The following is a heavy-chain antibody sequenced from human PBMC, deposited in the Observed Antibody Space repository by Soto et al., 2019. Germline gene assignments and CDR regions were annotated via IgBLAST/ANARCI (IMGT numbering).Heavy chain of an antibody. D-gene: IGHD2-2*01. CDR3: VAHRGIPAAKGYYYYGMDV. CDR1: GYTFTSYY. Sequence: ASVKVTCKASGYTFTSYYMHWVRQAPGQGLEWMGIINPSGGSTSYAQKFQGRVTMTRDTSTSTVYMELSSLRSEDTAVYYCVAHRGIPAAKGYYYYGMDVWGQGTTVTVSS. CDR2: INPSGGST. V-gene: IGHV1-46*01. J-gene: IGHJ6*02.